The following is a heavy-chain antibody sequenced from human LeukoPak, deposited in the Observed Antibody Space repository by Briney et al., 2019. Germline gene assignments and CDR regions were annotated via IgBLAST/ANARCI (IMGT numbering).Heavy chain of an antibody. CDR1: GFTFSDYS. D-gene: IGHD4-23*01. CDR3: ASLSLRWPDY. J-gene: IGHJ4*02. Sequence: GGSLRLSCAASGFTFSDYSMNWVRQAPGKGLEWLSYISSSSRTIYYADSVRGRFTVSRDNAKDSLYLQLNSLRAEDTAVYYCASLSLRWPDYWGQGTLVTVSS. V-gene: IGHV3-48*01. CDR2: ISSSSRTI.